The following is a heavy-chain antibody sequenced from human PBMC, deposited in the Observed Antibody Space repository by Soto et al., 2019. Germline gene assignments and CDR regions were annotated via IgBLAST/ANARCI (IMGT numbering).Heavy chain of an antibody. V-gene: IGHV1-18*04. Sequence: ASVKVSCKASGYTFTSYGISWVLQAPGQGLEWMEWISAYNGNTNYAQKLQGRVTMTTDTSTSTAYMELRSLRSDDTAVYYCARVSGDIVLMVYDLGDAFDVWGQGTMVTVSS. CDR3: ARVSGDIVLMVYDLGDAFDV. CDR1: GYTFTSYG. CDR2: ISAYNGNT. D-gene: IGHD2-8*01. J-gene: IGHJ3*01.